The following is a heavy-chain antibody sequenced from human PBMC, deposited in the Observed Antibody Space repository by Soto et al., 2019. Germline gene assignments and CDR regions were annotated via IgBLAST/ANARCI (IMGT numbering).Heavy chain of an antibody. CDR3: ARGVTGNLDY. CDR1: ENSISSGYY. Sequence: SETLSLTCAVSENSISSGYYWNWIRQSPGKGLEWIGCVYYNGITFTNPSLKSRVTMTVDTSKNHFSLRLTSVTAADAATYFCARGVTGNLDYWGQGTLVTVSS. CDR2: VYYNGIT. J-gene: IGHJ4*02. D-gene: IGHD1-1*01. V-gene: IGHV4-38-2*01.